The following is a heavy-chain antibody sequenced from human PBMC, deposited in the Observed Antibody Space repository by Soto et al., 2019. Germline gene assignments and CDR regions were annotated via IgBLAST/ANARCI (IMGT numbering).Heavy chain of an antibody. D-gene: IGHD5-12*01. CDR3: EGSWT. V-gene: IGHV3-23*01. CDR1: GFTLTNYA. J-gene: IGHJ3*01. CDR2: ISASGDRT. Sequence: EVQLLVSGGGSAQPGGSLRLSCEVSGFTLTNYAMSWVRQTPGKGLEWVSQISASGDRTYYAVSVKGRFTISKDFSKNTLFLQMSRLRGEDSAVDYCEGSWTWCQGTMVTVSS.